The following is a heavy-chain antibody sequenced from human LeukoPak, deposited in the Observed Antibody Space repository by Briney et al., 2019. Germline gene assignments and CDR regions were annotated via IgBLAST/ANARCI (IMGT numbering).Heavy chain of an antibody. V-gene: IGHV4-59*08. J-gene: IGHJ2*01. CDR2: IYYSGST. CDR3: ARRIWADWYFDL. D-gene: IGHD6-19*01. CDR1: GGSISSYY. Sequence: SETLSLTCTVSGGSISSYYWSWIRQPPGKGLEWIGYIYYSGSTTYNPSLKSRVTISVDTSKNQFSLKLSSVTAADTAVYYCARRIWADWYFDLWGPGTLVTVSS.